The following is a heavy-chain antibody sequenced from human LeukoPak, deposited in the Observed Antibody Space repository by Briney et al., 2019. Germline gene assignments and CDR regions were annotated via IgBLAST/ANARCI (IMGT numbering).Heavy chain of an antibody. CDR2: IYYSGST. CDR1: GGSVSSGSYY. Sequence: PSETLSLTCTVSGGSVSSGSYYWSWIRQPPGKGLEWIGYIYYSGSTNYNPSLKSRVTISVDTSKNQFSLKLSSVTAADTAVYYCARGLIVVVPAAMHYYYYGMEVWGKGTTVTVSS. CDR3: ARGLIVVVPAAMHYYYYGMEV. V-gene: IGHV4-61*01. J-gene: IGHJ6*04. D-gene: IGHD2-2*01.